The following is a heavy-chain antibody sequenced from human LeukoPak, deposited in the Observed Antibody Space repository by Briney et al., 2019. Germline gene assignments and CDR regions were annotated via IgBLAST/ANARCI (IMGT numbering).Heavy chain of an antibody. D-gene: IGHD1-1*01. J-gene: IGHJ5*01. V-gene: IGHV3-74*01. Sequence: GGSLRLSCAASGFTFTNFWMNWVRHTPGKGLMWVSRIQTDGSTRYAESVKGRFTISRDNAKNTVYLQMNTLSAEGTAIYYCARGLHWNDFNWFDSWGQGTLVTVSS. CDR3: ARGLHWNDFNWFDS. CDR1: GFTFTNFW. CDR2: IQTDGST.